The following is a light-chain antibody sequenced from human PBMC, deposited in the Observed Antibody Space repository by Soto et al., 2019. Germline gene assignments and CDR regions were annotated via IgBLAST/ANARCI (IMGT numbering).Light chain of an antibody. CDR2: DAS. CDR1: QSVSSN. V-gene: IGKV3-15*01. Sequence: VLTQFPCTLSLSPGERATLSFRASQSVSSNLAWYQQKPGQAPRLLIYDASTRATGIPARFSGSGSGTEFTLTISSLQSEDFAVYYCQQYNNWPRTFGQGTKVDI. CDR3: QQYNNWPRT. J-gene: IGKJ1*01.